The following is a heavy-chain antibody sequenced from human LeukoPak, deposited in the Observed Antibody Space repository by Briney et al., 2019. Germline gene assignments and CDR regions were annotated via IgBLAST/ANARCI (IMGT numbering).Heavy chain of an antibody. CDR2: IKQDGSEK. CDR1: GFTFSSYW. CDR3: ATSYFYDTSPMD. J-gene: IGHJ4*02. V-gene: IGHV3-7*01. Sequence: GGSLRLSCVVSGFTFSSYWMNWVRQAPGKGLEWVANIKQDGSEKYYGDSVKGRFTISRDNAKNSLYLQMNSPRAEDTAVYYCATSYFYDTSPMDWGQGTLVTVSS. D-gene: IGHD3-22*01.